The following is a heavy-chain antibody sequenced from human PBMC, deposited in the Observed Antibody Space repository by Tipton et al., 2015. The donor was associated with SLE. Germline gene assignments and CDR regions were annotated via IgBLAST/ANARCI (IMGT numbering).Heavy chain of an antibody. CDR3: ARSRNPVGNWGLEAFDI. V-gene: IGHV4-61*02. CDR1: GGSISSGSYY. CDR2: IYTSGST. Sequence: TLSLTCTVSGGSISSGSYYWSWIRQPAGKGLEWIGRIYTSGSTNYNPSLKSRVTISVDTSKNQFSLKLSSVTAADTAVYYCARSRNPVGNWGLEAFDIWGQGTMVTVSS. J-gene: IGHJ3*02. D-gene: IGHD7-27*01.